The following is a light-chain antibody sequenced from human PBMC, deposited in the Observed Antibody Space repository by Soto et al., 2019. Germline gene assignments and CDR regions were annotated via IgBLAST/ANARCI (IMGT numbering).Light chain of an antibody. CDR2: DAS. CDR3: QFYGDPSKT. CDR1: QTVSSNF. V-gene: IGKV3D-20*02. J-gene: IGKJ1*01. Sequence: EIVWTQSPATLSLSPGERATLSCRSSQTVSSNFLAWYQQKPGQAPRLLIFDASTRATGIPDRFTGSGSGTDFTLTISRLEPEDFAVYYCQFYGDPSKTFGQGTKVDI.